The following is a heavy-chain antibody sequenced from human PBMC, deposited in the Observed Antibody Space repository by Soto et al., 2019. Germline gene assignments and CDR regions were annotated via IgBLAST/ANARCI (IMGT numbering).Heavy chain of an antibody. CDR2: VFYGGT. D-gene: IGHD4-4*01. V-gene: IGHV4-59*03. Sequence: PSETLSLTCFVSGRSMSSNYWSWLRQSPDKGLEWLGYVFYGGTDYNPSLGGRVSMSVQTSKSQFSLTLSSLTAADTAVYYCAAYRGALYFDFWGQGIQVTVSS. J-gene: IGHJ4*02. CDR1: GRSMSSNY. CDR3: AAYRGALYFDF.